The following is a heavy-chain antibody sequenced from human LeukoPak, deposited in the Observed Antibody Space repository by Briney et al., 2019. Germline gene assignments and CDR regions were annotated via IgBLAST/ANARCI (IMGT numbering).Heavy chain of an antibody. CDR1: GYTFTGYY. V-gene: IGHV1-2*02. Sequence: ATVKVSCKASGYTFTGYYMHWVRQAPGQGLEWMGWINPNSGGTNYAQKFQGRVTMTRDTSISTAYMELSRLRSDDTAVYYCARPFYDSSGYYSDYWGQGTLVTVSS. CDR3: ARPFYDSSGYYSDY. J-gene: IGHJ4*02. CDR2: INPNSGGT. D-gene: IGHD3-22*01.